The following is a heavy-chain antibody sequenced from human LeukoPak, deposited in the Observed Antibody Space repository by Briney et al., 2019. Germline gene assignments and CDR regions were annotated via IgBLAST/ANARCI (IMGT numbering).Heavy chain of an antibody. V-gene: IGHV3-23*01. CDR2: ISGSGGST. CDR3: AKLPSAHYYDSSGSDYFDY. D-gene: IGHD3-22*01. CDR1: GFTFSSYG. Sequence: PGRSLRLSCAASGFTFSSYGMHWVRQAPGKGLEWVSAISGSGGSTYYADSVKGRFTISRDNSKNTLYLQMNSLRAEDTAVYYCAKLPSAHYYDSSGSDYFDYWGQGTLVTVSS. J-gene: IGHJ4*02.